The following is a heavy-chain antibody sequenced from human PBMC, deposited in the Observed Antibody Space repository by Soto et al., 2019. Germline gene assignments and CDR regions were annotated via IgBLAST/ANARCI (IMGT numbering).Heavy chain of an antibody. CDR3: AKSSLSGYYFF. Sequence: GSLRLSCAASGFTFSAYSMSWVRQAPGKGLEWVSAISGSGGSTYYADSVKGRFTISRDNSKNTLYLQMNSLRAEDTAVYYCAKSSLSGYYFFWGQGTLVTVSS. V-gene: IGHV3-23*01. CDR2: ISGSGGST. D-gene: IGHD3-22*01. J-gene: IGHJ4*02. CDR1: GFTFSAYS.